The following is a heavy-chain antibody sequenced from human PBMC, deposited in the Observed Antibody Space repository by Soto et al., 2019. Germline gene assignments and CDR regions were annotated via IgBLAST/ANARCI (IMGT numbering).Heavy chain of an antibody. CDR2: IYHSGST. CDR3: ARAPYYYDSSGYCYYFDY. Sequence: SETLSLTCTVSGGTISSSSYYWGWIRQPPGKGLEWIGSIYHSGSTYYNPSLKSRVTISVDRSKNQFSLKLSSVTAADTAVYYCARAPYYYDSSGYCYYFDYWGQGTLVTVSS. D-gene: IGHD3-22*01. J-gene: IGHJ4*02. V-gene: IGHV4-39*07. CDR1: GGTISSSSYY.